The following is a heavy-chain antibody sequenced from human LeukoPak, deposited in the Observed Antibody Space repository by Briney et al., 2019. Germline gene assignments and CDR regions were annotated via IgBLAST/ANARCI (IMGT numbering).Heavy chain of an antibody. J-gene: IGHJ3*02. Sequence: ASVKVSCKASGYTFTSYGISWVRQAPGQGLEWMGWTSAYNGNTNYAQKLQGRVTMTTDTSTSTAYMELRSLRSDDTAVYYCARDPTVWGSGWYAAFDIWGQGTMVTVSS. CDR1: GYTFTSYG. D-gene: IGHD6-19*01. CDR2: TSAYNGNT. V-gene: IGHV1-18*01. CDR3: ARDPTVWGSGWYAAFDI.